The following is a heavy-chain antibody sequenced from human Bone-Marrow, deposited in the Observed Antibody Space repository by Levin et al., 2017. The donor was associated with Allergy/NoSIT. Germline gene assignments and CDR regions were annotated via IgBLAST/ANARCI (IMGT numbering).Heavy chain of an antibody. J-gene: IGHJ3*02. Sequence: ASVKVSCKGSGYSFTSYWISWVRQMPGKGLEWMGRIDPSDSYTNYSPSFQGHVTISADKSISTAYLQWSSLKASDTAMYYCASAPHDYSNYVGWRKSDIWGQGTMVTVSS. D-gene: IGHD4-11*01. V-gene: IGHV5-10-1*01. CDR3: ASAPHDYSNYVGWRKSDI. CDR2: IDPSDSYT. CDR1: GYSFTSYW.